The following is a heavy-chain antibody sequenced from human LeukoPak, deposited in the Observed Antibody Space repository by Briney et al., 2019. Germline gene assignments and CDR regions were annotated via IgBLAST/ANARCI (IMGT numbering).Heavy chain of an antibody. CDR3: ARVHESIDY. D-gene: IGHD6-6*01. J-gene: IGHJ4*02. Sequence: PSETLSLTCTVSGGSISSYYWSWTRQPPGKGLEWIGYIYYSGSTNYNPSLKSRVTISVDTSKNQFSLKLSSVTAADTAVYYCARVHESIDYWGQGTLVTVSS. CDR1: GGSISSYY. CDR2: IYYSGST. V-gene: IGHV4-59*01.